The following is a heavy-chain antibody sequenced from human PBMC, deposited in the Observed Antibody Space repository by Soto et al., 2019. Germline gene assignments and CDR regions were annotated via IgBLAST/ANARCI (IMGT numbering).Heavy chain of an antibody. Sequence: QVQLVQSGAEVKKPGSSVKVSCKASGGTFSTYTLYWVRQAPGQGLEWMGGISPGIDIRDYAQKFQGRVTITADESTSTADMQLATLISNTAGVYYCVGCMVFGGCSYLDAWGQGTVVTVSS. CDR2: ISPGIDIR. J-gene: IGHJ4*02. CDR1: GGTFSTYT. V-gene: IGHV1-69*12. D-gene: IGHD3-3*01. CDR3: VGCMVFGGCSYLDA.